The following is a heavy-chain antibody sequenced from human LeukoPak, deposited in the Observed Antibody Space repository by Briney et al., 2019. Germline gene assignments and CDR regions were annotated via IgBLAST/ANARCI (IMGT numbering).Heavy chain of an antibody. Sequence: QSGGSLRLSCAASGFTFSSYAMSWVRQAPGKGLEWVSAISGSGGSTYYADSVKGRFTISRDNSKNTLYLQMNSLRAEDTAVYYCAKDGGLGYCSSTSCYIDFWSGPPPNNWFDPWGQGTLVTVSS. D-gene: IGHD2-2*02. J-gene: IGHJ5*02. V-gene: IGHV3-23*01. CDR2: ISGSGGST. CDR3: AKDGGLGYCSSTSCYIDFWSGPPPNNWFDP. CDR1: GFTFSSYA.